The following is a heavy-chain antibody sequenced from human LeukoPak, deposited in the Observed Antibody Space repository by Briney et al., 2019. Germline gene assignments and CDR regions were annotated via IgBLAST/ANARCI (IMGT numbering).Heavy chain of an antibody. CDR3: ARAYYDSSAYRFDY. CDR2: MNPNSANT. J-gene: IGHJ4*02. D-gene: IGHD3-22*01. V-gene: IGHV1-8*01. Sequence: ASVKVSCKASGYTFTSYDINWVRQATGQGLEWMGWMNPNSANTGSVQKFQGRVTMTRNTSISTAYMELSSLRSEDTAVYCCARAYYDSSAYRFDYWGQGTLVTVSS. CDR1: GYTFTSYD.